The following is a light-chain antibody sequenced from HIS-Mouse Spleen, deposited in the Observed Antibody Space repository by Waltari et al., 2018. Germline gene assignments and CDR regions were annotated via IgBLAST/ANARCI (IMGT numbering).Light chain of an antibody. V-gene: IGLV2-23*01. J-gene: IGLJ3*02. CDR3: CSYAGSSSWV. CDR2: EGS. CDR1: SSDVGSYNF. Sequence: QSALTQPASVSGSPGQSITTPCTGTSSDVGSYNFLSWYQQHPGKAPKLMIYEGSKRPSGVSNRFSGSKSGNTASLTISGLQAEDEADYYCCSYAGSSSWVFGGGTKLTVL.